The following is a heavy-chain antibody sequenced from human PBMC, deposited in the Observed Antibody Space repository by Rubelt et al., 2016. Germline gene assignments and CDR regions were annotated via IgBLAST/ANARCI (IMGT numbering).Heavy chain of an antibody. CDR2: IYYSGST. CDR3: ARESEWFGEIYFDY. V-gene: IGHV4-59*12. CDR1: GGSISGYY. Sequence: QVQLQESGPGLVKPSETLSLTCTVSGGSISGYYWSWIRQPPGKGLEWIGYIYYSGSTNYNPSLKGRVTISGDTSKNQFSLKLGSVTAADTAVYYCARESEWFGEIYFDYWGQGTLVTVSS. D-gene: IGHD3-10*01. J-gene: IGHJ4*02.